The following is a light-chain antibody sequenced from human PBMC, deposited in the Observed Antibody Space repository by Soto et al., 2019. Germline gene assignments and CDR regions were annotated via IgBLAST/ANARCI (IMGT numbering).Light chain of an antibody. V-gene: IGKV3-20*01. CDR2: GAS. CDR1: QSVSTSS. CDR3: QQYGSSPRT. Sequence: EIVLTQSPGTLSLYPGARATLSCRASQSVSTSSLAWYQQKGGQAPRLLIHGASSRATGIPDRFSGSGSGTDFTLTISRLEPEDFAVYYCQQYGSSPRTFRQGTKVDI. J-gene: IGKJ1*01.